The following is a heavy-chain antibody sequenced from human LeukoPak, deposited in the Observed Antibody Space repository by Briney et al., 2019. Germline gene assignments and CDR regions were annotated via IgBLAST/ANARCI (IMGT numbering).Heavy chain of an antibody. J-gene: IGHJ4*02. CDR3: ARVSFADGGYFDY. D-gene: IGHD2-15*01. CDR1: GFTFSDHY. Sequence: PGGSLRLSCVASGFTFSDHYMNWVRQAPGKGLEWVSSISRSTNHTYYADSLKGRFTISRDNAKNSLYLQMNSLRAEDTAVYYCARVSFADGGYFDYWGQGSLVTVSS. V-gene: IGHV3-21*01. CDR2: ISRSTNHT.